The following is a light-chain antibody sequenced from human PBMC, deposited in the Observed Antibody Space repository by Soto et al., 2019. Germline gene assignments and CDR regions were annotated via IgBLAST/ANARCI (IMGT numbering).Light chain of an antibody. J-gene: IGKJ4*01. CDR3: QQSYNTPHT. V-gene: IGKV1-39*01. CDR1: QSMSNS. Sequence: IQMTQSPSSLSASVGERVTITCRASQSMSNSLNWYQQKPGKAPKLLIYAASSLQRGVPSRFSGSGSGTDFTLTISSLQPEDFATYYCQQSYNTPHTFGGGTKVEI. CDR2: AAS.